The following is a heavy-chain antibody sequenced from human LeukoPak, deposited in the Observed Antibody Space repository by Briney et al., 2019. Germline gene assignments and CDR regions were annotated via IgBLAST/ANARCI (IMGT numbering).Heavy chain of an antibody. CDR2: IFLILGIA. CDR1: GGTFSSDA. CDR3: ARLLGYSCGWSVDY. D-gene: IGHD6-19*01. V-gene: IGHV1-69*04. Sequence: SVKDSCKASGGTFSSDAISWVPQAPGQRLEWLGKIFLILGIANYAQNFQSRVTITADKSTSTSYMELSSLRSEDTAVYYCARLLGYSCGWSVDYWGQGTLLTVSS. J-gene: IGHJ4*02.